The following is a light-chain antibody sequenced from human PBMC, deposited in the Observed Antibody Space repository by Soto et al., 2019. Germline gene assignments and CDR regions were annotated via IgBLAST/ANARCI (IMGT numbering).Light chain of an antibody. Sequence: ESVLTQSPGTLSLSPGERATLSCRASQSVGSIYLAWYQQKPGQAPRLLIHGASNRASGIPDRFSGSGSGTDFTLTISRLEPEDFAVYYCQQYGSSPRTFGQGTKVEIK. V-gene: IGKV3-20*01. J-gene: IGKJ1*01. CDR1: QSVGSIY. CDR2: GAS. CDR3: QQYGSSPRT.